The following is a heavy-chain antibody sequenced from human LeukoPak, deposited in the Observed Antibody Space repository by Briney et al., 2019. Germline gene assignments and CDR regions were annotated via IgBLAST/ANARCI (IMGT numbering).Heavy chain of an antibody. D-gene: IGHD4-17*01. V-gene: IGHV1-18*03. Sequence: ASVKVSCKASGYTFTSYGISWVRQAPGQGLEWMGWISAYNGNTNYAQKLQGRVTMTTDTSASTAYMELSSLRSEDMAVYYCARGLTVTTLFDYWGQGTLVTVSS. CDR2: ISAYNGNT. J-gene: IGHJ4*02. CDR1: GYTFTSYG. CDR3: ARGLTVTTLFDY.